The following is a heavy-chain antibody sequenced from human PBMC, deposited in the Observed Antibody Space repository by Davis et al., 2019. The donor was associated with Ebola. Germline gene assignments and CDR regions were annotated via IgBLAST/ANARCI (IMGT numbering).Heavy chain of an antibody. V-gene: IGHV3-73*01. J-gene: IGHJ5*02. Sequence: GGSLRLSCAASGFNFSGSAIHWVRQASGQGLEWVGRIKTQPNNYATAFAASVKGRFTISRDDSKNLASLQMNSLKTEDTAVYYCTLRATWGQGILVTVSS. CDR3: TLRAT. CDR1: GFNFSGSA. D-gene: IGHD5-12*01. CDR2: IKTQPNNYAT.